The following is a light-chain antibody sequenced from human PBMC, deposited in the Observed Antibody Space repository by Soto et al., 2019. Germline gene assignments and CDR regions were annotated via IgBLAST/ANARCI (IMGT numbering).Light chain of an antibody. J-gene: IGKJ1*01. CDR1: QSISSW. CDR3: QHYNTYPWT. Sequence: DIQMTQSPSTLSASVGDRVTITCRACQSISSWLAWYQQKPGKAPKFLIYDASNLESGVPSRFSGSGSGTEFTLTISSLQPGDFATYYCQHYNTYPWTFGQGTKVDI. CDR2: DAS. V-gene: IGKV1-5*01.